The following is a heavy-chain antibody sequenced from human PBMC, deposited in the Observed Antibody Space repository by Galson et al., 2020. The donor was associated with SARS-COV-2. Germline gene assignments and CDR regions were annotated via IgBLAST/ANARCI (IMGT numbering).Heavy chain of an antibody. Sequence: TGGSLRLSCAASGFTFSSYEMNWVRQAPGTGLEWVSYISSSGSTKYYADSVTGRFTISRDNAKNSLYLQMNSLRAEDTAVYYCARGTVTTFAVAYGMDVWGQGTTVTVSS. CDR2: ISSSGSTK. CDR1: GFTFSSYE. CDR3: ARGTVTTFAVAYGMDV. V-gene: IGHV3-48*03. J-gene: IGHJ6*02. D-gene: IGHD4-4*01.